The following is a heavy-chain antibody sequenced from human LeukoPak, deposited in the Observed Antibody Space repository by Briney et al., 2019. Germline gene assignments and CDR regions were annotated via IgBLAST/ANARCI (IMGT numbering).Heavy chain of an antibody. D-gene: IGHD5-24*01. J-gene: IGHJ4*02. CDR3: ARDYKYAFDN. CDR2: ISWNSGSI. V-gene: IGHV3-9*01. CDR1: GFTFDDYA. Sequence: GRSLRLSCAASGFTFDDYAMHWVRQAPGKGLEWVSDISWNSGSIGYADSVKGRFTISGDKAKNSLYLQMNSLRVEDTAVYYCARDYKYAFDNWGQGTLVTVSS.